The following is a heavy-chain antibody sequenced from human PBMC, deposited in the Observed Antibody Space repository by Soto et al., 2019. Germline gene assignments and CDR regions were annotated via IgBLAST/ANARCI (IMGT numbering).Heavy chain of an antibody. CDR3: AKEVSLGSTVDLGY. D-gene: IGHD7-27*01. CDR1: GFTFSIFA. V-gene: IGHV3-23*01. J-gene: IGHJ4*02. CDR2: ISGSGGST. Sequence: PGGSLRLSCAASGFTFSIFAMSWVRQSPGKGLEWVSTISGSGGSTYYADAVKGRFTISRDNSMGTLYLQMKSLRVEDTALYYCAKEVSLGSTVDLGYWGQGALVTVSS.